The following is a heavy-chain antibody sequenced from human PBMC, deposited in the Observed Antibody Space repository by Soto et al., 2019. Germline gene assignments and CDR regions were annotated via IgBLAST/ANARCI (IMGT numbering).Heavy chain of an antibody. Sequence: PSETLSLTCAVSGGSISSSNWWSWVRQPPGKGLEWIGEIYRSGSTNYNPSLKSRVTISVDKSKNQFSLKLNSVTAADTAVYYCAGLNYYDTSGSYYGSYWGLGTLVTVS. CDR2: IYRSGST. CDR1: GGSISSSNW. V-gene: IGHV4-4*02. D-gene: IGHD3-22*01. CDR3: AGLNYYDTSGSYYGSY. J-gene: IGHJ4*02.